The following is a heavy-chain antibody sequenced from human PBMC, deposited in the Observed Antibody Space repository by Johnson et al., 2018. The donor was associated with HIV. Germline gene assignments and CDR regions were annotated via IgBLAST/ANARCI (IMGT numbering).Heavy chain of an antibody. J-gene: IGHJ3*02. D-gene: IGHD1-26*01. CDR2: IGTAGDT. Sequence: VQLVESGGGVVQPGRSLRLSCAASGFTFSSYDMHWVRQATGKGLEWVSAIGTAGDTYYPGSVKGRFTISRDNSKNTLYLQMNSLRAEDTAVYYCAKDRGSYYFYAFDIWGQGTMVTVSS. V-gene: IGHV3-13*01. CDR1: GFTFSSYD. CDR3: AKDRGSYYFYAFDI.